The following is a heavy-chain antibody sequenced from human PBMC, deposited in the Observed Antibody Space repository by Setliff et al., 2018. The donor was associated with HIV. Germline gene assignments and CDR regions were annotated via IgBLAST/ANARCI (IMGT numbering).Heavy chain of an antibody. CDR2: IWPDDSDT. Sequence: GESLKISCKGSGYSFTNYWVGWVRQMPANGLEWMGLIWPDDSDTIYSPSFQGQVTMSADKSISTAFLQWNSLKASDTAMYYCATDVALAGPFHHWGQGTLVTVSS. CDR1: GYSFTNYW. CDR3: ATDVALAGPFHH. D-gene: IGHD6-13*01. V-gene: IGHV5-51*01. J-gene: IGHJ1*01.